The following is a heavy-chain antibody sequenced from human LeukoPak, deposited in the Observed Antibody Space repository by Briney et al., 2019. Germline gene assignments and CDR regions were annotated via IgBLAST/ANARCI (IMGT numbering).Heavy chain of an antibody. CDR2: ITSSISYT. D-gene: IGHD6-19*01. Sequence: PGRSLRLSCAASGFTFSIDSMNCVRHAPGRGREWVLSITSSISYTYYADSSKGRFPISRDNPKTTLYLQMNSLRAEDTAVYYCVRGKGAVADAIVSWGQGALVTVSS. J-gene: IGHJ4*02. V-gene: IGHV3-21*01. CDR1: GFTFSIDS. CDR3: VRGKGAVADAIVS.